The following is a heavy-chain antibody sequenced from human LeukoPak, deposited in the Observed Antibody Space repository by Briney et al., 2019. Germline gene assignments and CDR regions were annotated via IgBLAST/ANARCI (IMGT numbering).Heavy chain of an antibody. Sequence: GASVKVSCKASGYTFTGYYMHWVRQAPGQGLEWMGWINPNSGGTNYAQKFQGRVTMTRDTSISTAYMELSRLRSDDTAVYYCARSGYSNSEGRWFDPWGQGTLVTVSS. J-gene: IGHJ5*02. D-gene: IGHD4-11*01. CDR1: GYTFTGYY. V-gene: IGHV1-2*02. CDR2: INPNSGGT. CDR3: ARSGYSNSEGRWFDP.